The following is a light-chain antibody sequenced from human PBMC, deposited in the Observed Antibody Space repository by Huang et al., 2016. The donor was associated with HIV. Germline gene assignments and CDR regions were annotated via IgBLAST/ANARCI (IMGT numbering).Light chain of an antibody. CDR1: QSVSSN. J-gene: IGKJ1*01. Sequence: EIVMTQSPATLSVSPGERATLSCRASQSVSSNSAWYQQKPGPAPRLLIYGASTGDTGIPARFSGSGSGTEFTLTISSLQSEDFAVYYCQQYNNWPRTFGQGTKVEIK. CDR3: QQYNNWPRT. CDR2: GAS. V-gene: IGKV3-15*01.